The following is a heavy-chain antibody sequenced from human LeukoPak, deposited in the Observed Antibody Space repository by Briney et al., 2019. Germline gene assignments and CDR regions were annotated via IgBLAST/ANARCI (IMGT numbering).Heavy chain of an antibody. J-gene: IGHJ3*02. V-gene: IGHV4-59*01. CDR1: GGSISSYY. CDR2: IYYRGST. CDR3: ARGLGLPDAFDI. D-gene: IGHD1-7*01. Sequence: SETLSLTCTVSGGSISSYYWSWIRQPPGTGLGWIGYIYYRGSTNYNPSLKRRVNISVDTSKNQFSLKLSSVTAADTAVYYCARGLGLPDAFDIWGQGTMVTVSS.